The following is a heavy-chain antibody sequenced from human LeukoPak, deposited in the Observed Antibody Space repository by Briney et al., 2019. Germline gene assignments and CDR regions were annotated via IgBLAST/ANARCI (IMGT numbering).Heavy chain of an antibody. Sequence: SETLSLTCTVSGGSISSYYWSWIRQPPGKGLEWIGYIYYSGSTNYNPSLKSRVTISADTSKNQFSLKLSSVTAADTAVYYCARANRPYDSSGYIDYWGQGTLVTVSS. CDR3: ARANRPYDSSGYIDY. V-gene: IGHV4-59*01. CDR2: IYYSGST. CDR1: GGSISSYY. J-gene: IGHJ4*02. D-gene: IGHD3-22*01.